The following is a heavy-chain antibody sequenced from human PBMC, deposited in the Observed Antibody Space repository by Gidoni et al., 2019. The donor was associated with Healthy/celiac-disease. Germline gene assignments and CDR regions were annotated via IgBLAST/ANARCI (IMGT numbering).Heavy chain of an antibody. CDR3: AKDRIAVAGTLDY. Sequence: QVQLVESGGGVVQPGRSLRLSCPASGFTFSSYGMHWVRQAPGKGLEWVAVISYDGSNKYYADSVKGRFTISRDNSKNTLYLQMNSLRAEDTAVYYCAKDRIAVAGTLDYWGQGTLVTVSS. D-gene: IGHD6-19*01. V-gene: IGHV3-30*18. J-gene: IGHJ4*02. CDR1: GFTFSSYG. CDR2: ISYDGSNK.